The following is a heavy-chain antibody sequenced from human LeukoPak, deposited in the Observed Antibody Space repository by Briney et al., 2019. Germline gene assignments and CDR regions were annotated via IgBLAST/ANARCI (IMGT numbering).Heavy chain of an antibody. D-gene: IGHD4-23*01. CDR3: ARGSRDGGDY. CDR2: IIPIFGTA. CDR1: GGTFSSYA. V-gene: IGHV1-69*13. Sequence: AASVKVSCKASGGTFSSYAISWVGQAPGQGLEWMGGIIPIFGTANYAQKFQGRVTITADESTSTAYMELSSLRSEGTAVYYCARGSRDGGDYWGQGTLVTVSS. J-gene: IGHJ4*02.